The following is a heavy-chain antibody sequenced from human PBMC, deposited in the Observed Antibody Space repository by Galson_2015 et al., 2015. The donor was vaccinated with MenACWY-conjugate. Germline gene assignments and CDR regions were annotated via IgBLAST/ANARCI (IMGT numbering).Heavy chain of an antibody. J-gene: IGHJ5*02. CDR2: IKCRTDGGTT. Sequence: SLRLSCAPSGLTFSNVWMSWVRQAPGKGLEWVARIKCRTDGGTTDCATPVKGRFTILRDDSTNTLYLQMNSLKIEDTAMYFCTRDRDVGGSRWWFDPWGQGTLVTVSS. D-gene: IGHD2-15*01. CDR3: TRDRDVGGSRWWFDP. V-gene: IGHV3-15*01. CDR1: GLTFSNVW.